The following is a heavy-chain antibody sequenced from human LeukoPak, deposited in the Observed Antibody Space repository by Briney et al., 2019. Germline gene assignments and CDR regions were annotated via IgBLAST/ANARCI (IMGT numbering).Heavy chain of an antibody. CDR3: ARDHKILTGTKDAFDI. CDR2: NYYSGST. V-gene: IGHV4-59*12. Sequence: SETLSLTCSVSGGSISSYYWTWIRQPPGKELEWIGYNYYSGSTYYNPSLKSRVTISVGTSKNQFSLKLSSVTAADTAVYYCARDHKILTGTKDAFDIWGQGTMVTVSS. CDR1: GGSISSYY. D-gene: IGHD3-9*01. J-gene: IGHJ3*02.